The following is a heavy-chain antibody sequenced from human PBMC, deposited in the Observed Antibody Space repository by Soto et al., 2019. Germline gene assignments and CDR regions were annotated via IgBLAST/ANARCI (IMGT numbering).Heavy chain of an antibody. CDR3: ARSGYLDAFDI. V-gene: IGHV4-59*01. CDR2: IYYSGST. Sequence: SETLSLTWTVSGGSLSSYYWSWIRQPPGKGLEWIGYIYYSGSTNYNPSLKSRVTISVDTSKNQFSLKLSSVTAADTAVYYCARSGYLDAFDIWGQGTMVTVSS. CDR1: GGSLSSYY. J-gene: IGHJ3*02. D-gene: IGHD5-12*01.